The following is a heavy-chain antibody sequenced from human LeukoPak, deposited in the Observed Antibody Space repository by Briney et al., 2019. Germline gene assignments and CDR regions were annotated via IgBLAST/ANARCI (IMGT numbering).Heavy chain of an antibody. CDR3: ARARRREEMATTSDY. CDR1: GYTFTSYG. CDR2: ISAYNGNT. J-gene: IGHJ4*02. Sequence: ASVKVSCKASGYTFTSYGISWVRQAPGQGLEWMGWISAYNGNTNYAQKLQGRVTMTTDTSTSTAYMELRSLRSDDTSVYYCARARRREEMATTSDYWGQGTLVTVSS. D-gene: IGHD5-24*01. V-gene: IGHV1-18*01.